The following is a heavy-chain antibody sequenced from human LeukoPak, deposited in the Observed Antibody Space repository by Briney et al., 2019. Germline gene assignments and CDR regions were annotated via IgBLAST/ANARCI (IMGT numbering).Heavy chain of an antibody. CDR2: IYNSGST. CDR1: GGSVSRYY. CDR3: ARDSGTTGEVKFDP. J-gene: IGHJ5*02. Sequence: SETLFLTCTVSGGSVSRYYWSWIRQSAGKGLEWIGRIYNSGSTTYNPSLKSRVTMSIDTSKNQFSLKLTSVIVADTAVYYCARDSGTTGEVKFDPWGQGTLVTVSS. D-gene: IGHD3-10*01. V-gene: IGHV4-4*07.